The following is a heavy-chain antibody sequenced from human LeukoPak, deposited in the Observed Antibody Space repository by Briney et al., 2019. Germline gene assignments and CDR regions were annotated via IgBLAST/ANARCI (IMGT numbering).Heavy chain of an antibody. V-gene: IGHV3-7*01. J-gene: IGHJ4*02. CDR2: IKQDGSEK. Sequence: TGGSLRLSCAASGFTFSSYWMSWVRQAPGKGLEWVANIKQDGSEKYYVDSVKGRFTISRDNAKNSLYLQMNSLRAEDTAVYYCARDPRDDFHSSWYYYNMSTGGFDYWGQGTLVTVSS. CDR1: GFTFSSYW. CDR3: ARDPRDDFHSSWYYYNMSTGGFDY. D-gene: IGHD6-13*01.